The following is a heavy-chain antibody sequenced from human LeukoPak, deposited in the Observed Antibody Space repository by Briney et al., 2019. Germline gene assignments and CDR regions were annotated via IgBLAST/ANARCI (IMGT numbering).Heavy chain of an antibody. CDR3: ARDNQIAAPGKGAFDI. CDR2: IWYDGSNK. Sequence: GGSLRLSCAASGFTFSSYGMRWVRQAPGKGLEWVAVIWYDGSNKYYADSVKGRFTISRDNSKNTLYLQMNSLRAEDTAVYYCARDNQIAAPGKGAFDIWGQGTMVTVSS. D-gene: IGHD6-6*01. V-gene: IGHV3-33*01. J-gene: IGHJ3*02. CDR1: GFTFSSYG.